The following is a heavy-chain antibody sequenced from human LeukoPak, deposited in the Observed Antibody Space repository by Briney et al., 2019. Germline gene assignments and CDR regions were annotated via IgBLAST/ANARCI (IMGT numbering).Heavy chain of an antibody. Sequence: GRSLRLSCAASGFTFDDYAMHWVRQAPGKGLEWVSGISWNSGSIGYADSVKGRFTISRDNAKNSLYLQMNSLRAEDTALYYCAKGKWYSGTYHFDYWGQGTLVTVSS. D-gene: IGHD1-26*01. CDR2: ISWNSGSI. CDR1: GFTFDDYA. J-gene: IGHJ4*02. CDR3: AKGKWYSGTYHFDY. V-gene: IGHV3-9*01.